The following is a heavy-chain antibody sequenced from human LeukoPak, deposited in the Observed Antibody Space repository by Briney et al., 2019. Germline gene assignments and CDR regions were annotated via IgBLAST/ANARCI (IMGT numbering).Heavy chain of an antibody. D-gene: IGHD3-22*01. Sequence: GGSLRLSCAASGFTFSDYSMNWVRQALGKGLEWVSHISSSSRTIFYADSVKGRFTTSRDNAKNSLYLQMSSLRDEDTAVYYCARAPSSGYYYINWGQGTLVTVSS. CDR3: ARAPSSGYYYIN. CDR2: ISSSSRTI. V-gene: IGHV3-48*02. J-gene: IGHJ4*02. CDR1: GFTFSDYS.